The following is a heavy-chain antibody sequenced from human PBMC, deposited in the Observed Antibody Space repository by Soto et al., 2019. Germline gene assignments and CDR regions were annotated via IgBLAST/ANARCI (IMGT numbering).Heavy chain of an antibody. D-gene: IGHD2-2*01. CDR2: IIPILGIA. V-gene: IGHV1-69*02. J-gene: IGHJ3*02. CDR1: GGTFSSYT. Sequence: QVQLVQSGAEVKKPGSSVKVSCKASGGTFSSYTISWVRQAPGQGLEWMGRIIPILGIANYAQKFQGRVTITADKSTSTGYMELSSLRSEDTAVYYCATVVVPAAPGAFDIWGQGTMVTVSS. CDR3: ATVVVPAAPGAFDI.